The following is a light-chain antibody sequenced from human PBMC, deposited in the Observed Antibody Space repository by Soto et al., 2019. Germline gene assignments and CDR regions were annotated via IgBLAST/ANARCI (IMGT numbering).Light chain of an antibody. V-gene: IGKV1-33*01. Sequence: QITQSPSSLSASVGARFTIPCQASQDISNYLNWYQQKPGKAPKLLICDASNLEPGVPSRFSGSGSGTDFTFTISSLQPDDIATYYCQQYNNFPVAFGQGTRVE. CDR1: QDISNY. CDR2: DAS. J-gene: IGKJ5*01. CDR3: QQYNNFPVA.